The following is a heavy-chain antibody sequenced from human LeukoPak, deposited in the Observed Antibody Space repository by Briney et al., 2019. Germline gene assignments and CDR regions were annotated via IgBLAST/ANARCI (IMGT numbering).Heavy chain of an antibody. D-gene: IGHD3-10*01. J-gene: IGHJ5*02. Sequence: PSETLSLTCTVSGGSISSYYWSWIRQPAGKGLEWIGRIYTSGSTNYNPSLKSRVTMSVDTSKNQFSLKLSSVTAADTAVYYCARDRARRYYYGSGSYYMDFTWFDPWGQGTLVTVSS. CDR3: ARDRARRYYYGSGSYYMDFTWFDP. V-gene: IGHV4-4*07. CDR1: GGSISSYY. CDR2: IYTSGST.